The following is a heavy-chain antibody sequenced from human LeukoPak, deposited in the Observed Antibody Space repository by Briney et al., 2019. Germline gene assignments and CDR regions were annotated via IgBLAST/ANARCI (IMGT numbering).Heavy chain of an antibody. CDR2: IYPGDSDT. Sequence: GESLKISCKGSGYSFTSYWIGWVRQMPGKGLEWKGIIYPGDSDTRYSPSFQGQVTISADKSISTAYLQWSSLKASDTAMYYCARLRSYYDSSGYQGAFDIWGQGTMVTVSS. CDR1: GYSFTSYW. V-gene: IGHV5-51*01. CDR3: ARLRSYYDSSGYQGAFDI. J-gene: IGHJ3*02. D-gene: IGHD3-22*01.